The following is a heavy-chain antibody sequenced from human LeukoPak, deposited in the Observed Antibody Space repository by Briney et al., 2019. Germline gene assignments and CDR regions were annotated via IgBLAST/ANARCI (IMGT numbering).Heavy chain of an antibody. CDR3: VRDRNEYSPGYLHYYYMDV. CDR2: IYVDGKT. Sequence: GGSLSLSCVVSAFSISNNYMSWVRQAPGTGLQWVSMIYVDGKTKYADPVKGRSTIARDSSKNTMYLHMTSLREEDTGVYHCVRDRNEYSPGYLHYYYMDVWGKGTTVTVS. J-gene: IGHJ6*03. V-gene: IGHV3-66*01. D-gene: IGHD4-11*01. CDR1: AFSISNNY.